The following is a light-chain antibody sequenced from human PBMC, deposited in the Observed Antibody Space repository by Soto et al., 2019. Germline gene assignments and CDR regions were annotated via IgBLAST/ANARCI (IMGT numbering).Light chain of an antibody. CDR2: DAS. CDR1: QDISNY. J-gene: IGKJ2*01. V-gene: IGKV1-33*01. CDR3: QQYDNLPRYT. Sequence: DIQMTQSPSSLSASVGDRVTITCQASQDISNYLNWYQQKPGKAPKLLIYDASNLETGVPSRFSGSGSGTDFTFTISSLQPEDIATYYCQQYDNLPRYTFGRGTKLEIK.